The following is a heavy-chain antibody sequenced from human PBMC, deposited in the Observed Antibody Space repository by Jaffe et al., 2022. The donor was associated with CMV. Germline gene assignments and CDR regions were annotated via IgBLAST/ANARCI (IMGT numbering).Heavy chain of an antibody. CDR2: IRSKAYGGTT. D-gene: IGHD6-13*01. CDR3: TSGSSWHSHPR. V-gene: IGHV3-49*05. J-gene: IGHJ4*02. CDR1: GFTFGDYA. Sequence: EVQLVESGGGLVKPGRSLRLSCTASGFTFGDYAMSWFRQAPGKGLEWVGFIRSKAYGGTTEYAASVKGRFTISRDDSKSIAYLQMNSLKTEDTAVYYCTSGSSWHSHPRWGQGTLVTVSS.